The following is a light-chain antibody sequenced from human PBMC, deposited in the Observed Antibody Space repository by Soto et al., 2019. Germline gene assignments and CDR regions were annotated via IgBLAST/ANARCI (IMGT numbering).Light chain of an antibody. V-gene: IGKV3-20*01. CDR3: QQYGSSAYT. CDR2: GAS. J-gene: IGKJ2*01. Sequence: ALTPSPAISSLSPGASASLSCCARLSIGISFRASDQPNRCPGPRPRNSGASSRSGGIPDRFSGCGSRTDFTLTISVLEPEDLAVDYWQQYGSSAYTFGQGTKVDIK. CDR1: LSIGISF.